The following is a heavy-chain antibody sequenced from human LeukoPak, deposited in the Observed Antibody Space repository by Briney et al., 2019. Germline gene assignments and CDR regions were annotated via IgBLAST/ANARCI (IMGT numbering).Heavy chain of an antibody. V-gene: IGHV3-23*01. CDR3: AKSPVSSCRGSFCYPFDY. Sequence: GGSLRLSCAASGFTFSSYAMSWVRQAPGKGLEWVSAISGSGGSTYYADSVKGRFTISRDNSRNTLYLQMNTLRAEDTAVYFCAKSPVSSCRGSFCYPFDYWGQGTPVTVSS. CDR1: GFTFSSYA. J-gene: IGHJ4*02. CDR2: ISGSGGST. D-gene: IGHD2-15*01.